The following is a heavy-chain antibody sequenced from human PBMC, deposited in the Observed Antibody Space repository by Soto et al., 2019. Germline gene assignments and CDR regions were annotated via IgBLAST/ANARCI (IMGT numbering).Heavy chain of an antibody. Sequence: SETLSLTCTVSGGSISSYYWSWIRQPPGKGLEWIGYIYYSGSTNYNPSLKSRVTISVDTSKNQFSLKLSSVTAADTAVYYCARDYGDSPFDPWGQGTLVTVSS. D-gene: IGHD4-17*01. CDR1: GGSISSYY. V-gene: IGHV4-59*01. CDR3: ARDYGDSPFDP. J-gene: IGHJ5*02. CDR2: IYYSGST.